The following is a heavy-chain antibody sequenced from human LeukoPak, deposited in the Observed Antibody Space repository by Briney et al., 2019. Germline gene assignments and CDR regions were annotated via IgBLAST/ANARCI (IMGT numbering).Heavy chain of an antibody. CDR3: ASAPGHIVVVPPWY. CDR1: GGSISSSSYY. Sequence: SETLSLTCTVSGGSISSSSYYWGWIRQPPGKGLEWIGEINHSGSTNYNPSLKSRVTISVDTSKNQFSLKLSSVTAADTAVYYCASAPGHIVVVPPWYWGQGTLVTVSS. CDR2: INHSGST. V-gene: IGHV4-39*07. D-gene: IGHD2-2*01. J-gene: IGHJ4*02.